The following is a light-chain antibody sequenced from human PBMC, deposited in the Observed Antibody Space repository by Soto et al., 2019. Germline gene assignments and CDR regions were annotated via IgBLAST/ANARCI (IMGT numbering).Light chain of an antibody. CDR3: QQYGNSPLT. CDR1: QSVSSSF. V-gene: IGKV3-20*01. CDR2: GAS. J-gene: IGKJ4*01. Sequence: IVLAQSPGTLSLSPGESATLSCRASQSVSSSFLAWYQQKAGQAPRLLIYGASSRATGIPDRFSGSGSGTDFTLTISRLEPEDFAVYYCQQYGNSPLTFGGGTKV.